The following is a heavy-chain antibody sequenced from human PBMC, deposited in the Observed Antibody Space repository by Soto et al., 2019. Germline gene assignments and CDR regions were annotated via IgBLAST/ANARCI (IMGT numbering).Heavy chain of an antibody. Sequence: EVQLLESGGGLVQPGGSLRLSCAASGFTFSSYAMSWVRQAPGKGLEWVSAISGSGGSTYYADSVQGRFTITRYNSKNTLYLPMNSLRDEDTAVYYCAKLSYYNWTHVRNYYYYGMGVWSQGTTVTVSS. J-gene: IGHJ6*02. CDR1: GFTFSSYA. CDR3: AKLSYYNWTHVRNYYYYGMGV. V-gene: IGHV3-23*01. D-gene: IGHD1-20*01. CDR2: ISGSGGST.